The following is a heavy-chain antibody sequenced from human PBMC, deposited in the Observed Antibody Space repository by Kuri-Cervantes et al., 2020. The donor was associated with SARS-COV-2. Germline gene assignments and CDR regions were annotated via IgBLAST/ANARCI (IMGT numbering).Heavy chain of an antibody. CDR3: ARGLGSPNCSSTSCYIATSFDI. J-gene: IGHJ3*02. V-gene: IGHV4-38-2*02. CDR2: IYHSGST. CDR1: GYSISSGYY. D-gene: IGHD2-2*02. Sequence: SETLSLTCTVSGYSISSGYYWGWIRQPPGKGLEWIGSIYHSGSTYYNPSLKSRVTISVDTSKNQFSLKLSSVTAAVTAVYYCARGLGSPNCSSTSCYIATSFDIWGQGTMVTVSS.